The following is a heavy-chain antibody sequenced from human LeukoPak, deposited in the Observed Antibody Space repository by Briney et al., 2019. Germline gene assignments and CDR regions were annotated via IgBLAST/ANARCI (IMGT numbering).Heavy chain of an antibody. J-gene: IGHJ6*03. CDR2: IYYSGST. V-gene: IGHV4-59*01. CDR3: ARAVQLWGHNYYYYYMDV. CDR1: GGSISSYY. D-gene: IGHD5-18*01. Sequence: SETLSLTCTVSGGSISSYYWSWIRQPPGKGLEWIGYIYYSGSTNYNPSLKSRVTISVDTSKNQFSLKLSSVTAADTAVYYCARAVQLWGHNYYYYYMDVWGKGTTVTISS.